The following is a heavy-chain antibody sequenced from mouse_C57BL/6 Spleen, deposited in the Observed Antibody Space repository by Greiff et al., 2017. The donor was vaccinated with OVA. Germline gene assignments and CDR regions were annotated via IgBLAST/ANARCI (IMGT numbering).Heavy chain of an antibody. D-gene: IGHD1-1*01. J-gene: IGHJ1*03. V-gene: IGHV5-6*02. Sequence: DVMLVESGGDLVKPGGSLKLSCAASGFTFSSYGMSWVRQTPDKRLEWVATISSGGSYTYYPDSVKGRFTISRDNAKNTLYLQMSSLKSEDTAMYYCARLIAGSYWYFDVWGTGTTVTVSS. CDR1: GFTFSSYG. CDR2: ISSGGSYT. CDR3: ARLIAGSYWYFDV.